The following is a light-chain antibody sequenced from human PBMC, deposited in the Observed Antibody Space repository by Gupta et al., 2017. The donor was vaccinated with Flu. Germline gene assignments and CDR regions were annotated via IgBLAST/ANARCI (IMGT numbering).Light chain of an antibody. CDR2: GAS. J-gene: IGKJ3*01. V-gene: IGKV3-20*01. CDR3: HLYGTSHG. CDR1: QSLRSTF. Sequence: EIVLTPSPGTLSYSPGESASLSCRASQSLRSTFLACYQQKPGQPPRRVIYGASSRATCIPDRLSGSGSGTDFTLIISRMEPEDFAVYYCHLYGTSHGFGPGTKVDIK.